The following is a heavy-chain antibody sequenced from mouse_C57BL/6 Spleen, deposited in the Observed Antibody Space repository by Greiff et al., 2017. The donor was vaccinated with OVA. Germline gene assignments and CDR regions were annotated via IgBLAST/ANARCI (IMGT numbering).Heavy chain of an antibody. CDR1: GYTFTSYW. CDR2: INPSNGGT. V-gene: IGHV1-53*01. J-gene: IGHJ4*01. D-gene: IGHD2-3*01. CDR3: ARGGWLLRYAMDY. Sequence: VQLQQSGTELVKPGASVKLSCKASGYTFTSYWMHWVKQRPGQGLEWIGNINPSNGGTNSNEKFKSKATLTVDKSSSTAYMQLSSLTSDDSAVDYCARGGWLLRYAMDYWGQGTSVTVSA.